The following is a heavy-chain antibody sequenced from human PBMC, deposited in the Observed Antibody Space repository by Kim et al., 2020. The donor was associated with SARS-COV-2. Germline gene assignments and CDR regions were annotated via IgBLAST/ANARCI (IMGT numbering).Heavy chain of an antibody. J-gene: IGHJ4*02. Sequence: SETLSLTCTVSDGSISSYYWGWIRLPPGKGLEWLGQMYYSGSTNYNPSFNSRITISIDKSKNQLSLRLTSVTAADSAVYYCARRSQRENFFDYWGQGTLVTVSS. CDR1: DGSISSYY. V-gene: IGHV4-59*13. CDR3: ARRSQRENFFDY. CDR2: MYYSGST. D-gene: IGHD6-25*01.